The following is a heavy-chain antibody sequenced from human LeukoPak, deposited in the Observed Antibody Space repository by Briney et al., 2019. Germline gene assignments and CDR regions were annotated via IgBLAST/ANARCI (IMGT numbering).Heavy chain of an antibody. V-gene: IGHV4-59*01. CDR3: AREGCSGGSCFFDY. J-gene: IGHJ4*02. CDR1: GGSISSYY. Sequence: PSETLSLTCTVSGGSISSYYWSWIRQPPGKGLEWIGYIYYSGSTNYNPSLKSRVTISVDTSKNQFSLKLSSVTAADTAVYHCAREGCSGGSCFFDYWGQGTLVTVSS. D-gene: IGHD2-15*01. CDR2: IYYSGST.